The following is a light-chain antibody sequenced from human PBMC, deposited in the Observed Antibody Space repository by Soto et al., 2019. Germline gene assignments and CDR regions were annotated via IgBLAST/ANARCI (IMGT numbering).Light chain of an antibody. CDR3: QPRFTWPPFT. V-gene: IGKV3-11*02. Sequence: EVVLTQSPATLSLSPGERATLFCRANESVNDYLAWYQQRPGQATRLLIFDASNRAPGIPARFSASGSRRDFTLAISSLEPEAFAVYYCQPRFTWPPFTFGPGTKVDF. J-gene: IGKJ3*01. CDR2: DAS. CDR1: ESVNDY.